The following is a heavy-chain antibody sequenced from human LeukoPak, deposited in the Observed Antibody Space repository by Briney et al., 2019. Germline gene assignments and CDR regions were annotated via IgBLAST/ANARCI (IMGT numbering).Heavy chain of an antibody. CDR1: GGSISSYY. D-gene: IGHD2-15*01. V-gene: IGHV4-4*07. CDR3: ARLSVKVAAPSLDY. Sequence: SETLSLTCTVSGGSISSYYWSWIRQPAGKGLEWIGRIYTSGSTNYNPSLKSRVTISVDTSKNQFSLKLSSVTAADTAVYYCARLSVKVAAPSLDYWGQGTLVTVSS. J-gene: IGHJ4*02. CDR2: IYTSGST.